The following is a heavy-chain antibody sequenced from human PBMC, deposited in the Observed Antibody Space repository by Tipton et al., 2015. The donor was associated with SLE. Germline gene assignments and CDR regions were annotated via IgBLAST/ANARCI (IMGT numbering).Heavy chain of an antibody. V-gene: IGHV4-61*02. CDR2: IYVSGVT. CDR1: GGSISSGYYF. D-gene: IGHD2-2*01. CDR3: ARDWCSSTSCYGYYYMDV. J-gene: IGHJ6*03. Sequence: TLSLTCTVSGGSISSGYYFWSWIRQPAGKGLEWIGRIYVSGVTYYNPSLKSRVTISVDTSKNQFSLKLSSVTAADTAVYYCARDWCSSTSCYGYYYMDVWGKGTTVTVSS.